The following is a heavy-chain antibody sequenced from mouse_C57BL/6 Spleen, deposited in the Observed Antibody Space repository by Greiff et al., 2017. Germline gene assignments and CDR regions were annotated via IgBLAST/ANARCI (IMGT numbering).Heavy chain of an antibody. D-gene: IGHD2-1*01. CDR1: GFSLTSYG. Sequence: QVQLQQSGPGLVQPSQSLSITCTVSGFSLTSYGVHWVRQSPGKGLEWLGVIWRGGSTDYNAAFMSRLSITKDNSKSQVFFKMNSLQAYDTAIYYFAKNYYDYDAMDYWGQGTSVTVSS. V-gene: IGHV2-5*01. CDR3: AKNYYDYDAMDY. CDR2: IWRGGST. J-gene: IGHJ4*01.